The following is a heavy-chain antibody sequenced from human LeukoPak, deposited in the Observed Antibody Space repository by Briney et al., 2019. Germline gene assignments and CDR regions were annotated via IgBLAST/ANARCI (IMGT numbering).Heavy chain of an antibody. D-gene: IGHD3-16*02. J-gene: IGHJ4*02. Sequence: ASVKVSCKASGYTFTDYTMHWLRQAPGQRLDWMGWINGGSGNTKYSPEFQGRVTITRDTSASTAYMELSSLRSEDTAVYYCATVPLSWYGTSYYFDYWGQGTLVTVSS. CDR1: GYTFTDYT. CDR3: ATVPLSWYGTSYYFDY. V-gene: IGHV1-3*03. CDR2: INGGSGNT.